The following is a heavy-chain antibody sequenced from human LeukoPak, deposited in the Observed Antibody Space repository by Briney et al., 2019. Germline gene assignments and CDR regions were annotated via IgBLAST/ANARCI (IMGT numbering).Heavy chain of an antibody. CDR1: GGSFSGYY. CDR3: AISGNYFSRDAFDI. D-gene: IGHD1-26*01. J-gene: IGHJ3*02. CDR2: INHSGST. V-gene: IGHV4-34*01. Sequence: SETLSLTCAVYGGSFSGYYWSWIRQPPGKGLEWIGEINHSGSTNYNPSLKSRVTISGDTSKHHFSLELRSVTAADTAVYYRAISGNYFSRDAFDIWGQGTMVTVSS.